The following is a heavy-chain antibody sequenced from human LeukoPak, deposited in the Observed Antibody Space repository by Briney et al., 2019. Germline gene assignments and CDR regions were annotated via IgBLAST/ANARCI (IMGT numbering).Heavy chain of an antibody. CDR2: INPSGTST. J-gene: IGHJ4*02. CDR1: GYTFSSYY. D-gene: IGHD5-18*01. V-gene: IGHV1-46*01. CDR3: GRASVDTATYY. Sequence: GASVKVSCKASGYTFSSYYMHWVRQAPGHGLEWMGIINPSGTSTSYAQKFQGRVTVTRDMSTSTVYMELSSLRSEDTAVYYCGRASVDTATYYWGQGTLVTVSS.